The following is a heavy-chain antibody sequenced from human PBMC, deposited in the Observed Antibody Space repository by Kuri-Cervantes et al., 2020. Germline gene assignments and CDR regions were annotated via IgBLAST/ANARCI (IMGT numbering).Heavy chain of an antibody. CDR2: INWNGGST. V-gene: IGHV3-20*04. D-gene: IGHD3-3*01. CDR1: GFTFDDYG. CDR3: ARDREWLLWYFDY. J-gene: IGHJ4*02. Sequence: GESLKISCAASGFTFDDYGMSWVRQAPGKGLERVSGINWNGGSTGYADSVKGRFTISRDNAKNSLYLQMNSLRAEDTAVYYCARDREWLLWYFDYWGQGTLVTVSS.